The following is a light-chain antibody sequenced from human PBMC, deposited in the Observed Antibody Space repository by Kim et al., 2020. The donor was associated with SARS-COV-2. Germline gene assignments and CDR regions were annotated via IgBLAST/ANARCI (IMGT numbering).Light chain of an antibody. J-gene: IGKJ2*01. CDR2: EAS. CDR1: QSISTW. CDR3: QQYSSYSLYT. V-gene: IGKV1-5*01. Sequence: SAGGKGNITCRASQSISTWLAWYPQKPGRAPKLPIHEASKLERGAPPRFSGSGSGTEFTLTIDSVQPDDLATYYCQQYSSYSLYTFGQGTNLDI.